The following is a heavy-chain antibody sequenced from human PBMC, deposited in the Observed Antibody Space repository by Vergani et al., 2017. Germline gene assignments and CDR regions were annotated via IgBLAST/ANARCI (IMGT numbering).Heavy chain of an antibody. Sequence: VQLVESGGGLVKRGGSLRLSCAASGFTFSSYSMNWVRQAPGKGLEWVAFIRYDGNNKYYADSVKGRFTISRDNSKNTLYLQMNSLRAEDTAVYYCAKASKWFGELYTDYWDQGTVITVSS. V-gene: IGHV3-30*02. D-gene: IGHD3-10*01. J-gene: IGHJ4*02. CDR2: IRYDGNNK. CDR3: AKASKWFGELYTDY. CDR1: GFTFSSYS.